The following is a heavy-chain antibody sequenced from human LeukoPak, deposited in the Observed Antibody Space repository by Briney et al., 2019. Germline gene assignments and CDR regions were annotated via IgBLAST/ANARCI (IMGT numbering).Heavy chain of an antibody. D-gene: IGHD3-3*01. CDR1: GGSFSGYY. J-gene: IGHJ4*02. CDR2: INHSGST. V-gene: IGHV4-34*01. CDR3: ARASSLYDFWSGYRTPLDY. Sequence: SVTLSLTCAVYGGSFSGYYWSWIRQPPGKGLEWIGEINHSGSTNYNPSLKSRVTISVDTSKNQFSLKLSSVTAADTAVYYCARASSLYDFWSGYRTPLDYWGQGTLVTVSS.